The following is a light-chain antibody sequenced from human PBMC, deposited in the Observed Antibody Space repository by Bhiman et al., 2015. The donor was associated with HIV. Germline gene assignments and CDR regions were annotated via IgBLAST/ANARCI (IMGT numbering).Light chain of an antibody. J-gene: IGLJ1*01. CDR1: NIGDKS. CDR3: QAWESSVPFYV. CDR2: KDS. V-gene: IGLV3-21*01. Sequence: SYVVTQSSSVSVAPGKTARIICGGNNIGDKSVHWYQQKPGQAPVLVIYKDSERPSGIPERFSGSKSGNTATLTVRGTQVLDEADYYCQAWESSVPFYVFGSGTKVTVL.